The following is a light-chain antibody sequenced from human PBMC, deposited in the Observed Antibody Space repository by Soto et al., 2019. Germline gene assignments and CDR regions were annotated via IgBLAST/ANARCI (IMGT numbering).Light chain of an antibody. Sequence: QTVVTQEPSFSVSPGGTVTLTCGLSSGSVSSSYYPSRYQQTPGQAPRTLIYSTNTRSSGVPDRFSGSILGNKAALTITGAQADDESDYYCLLYMSSGIWLSGGGTKLTVL. CDR3: LLYMSSGIWL. CDR2: STN. V-gene: IGLV8-61*01. J-gene: IGLJ3*02. CDR1: SGSVSSSYY.